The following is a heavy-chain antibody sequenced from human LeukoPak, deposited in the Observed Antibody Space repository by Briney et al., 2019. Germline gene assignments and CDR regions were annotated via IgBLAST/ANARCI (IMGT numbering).Heavy chain of an antibody. V-gene: IGHV3-30*18. CDR1: GFTFSNYD. CDR2: ISNDGTNK. Sequence: GRSLRLSCAASGFTFSNYDMHWVRQAPGKGLEWVAFISNDGTNKYYPDSVKGRFTISRDNSKNTLYLQMNSLRAEDTAVYYCAKEYSGSFSPFPSYFDYWGQGTLVTVSS. D-gene: IGHD1-26*01. J-gene: IGHJ4*02. CDR3: AKEYSGSFSPFPSYFDY.